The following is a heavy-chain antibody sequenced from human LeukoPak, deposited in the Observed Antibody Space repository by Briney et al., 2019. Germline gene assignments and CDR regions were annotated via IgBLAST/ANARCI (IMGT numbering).Heavy chain of an antibody. V-gene: IGHV1-8*01. CDR2: MKPNRGNT. Sequence: ASVKVSCKASGYTFTSYDINWVRQATGEGLEWMGWMKPNRGNTGYAQKFQGRVTMTRNTSIRTAYMELRSLRSEDTAVHYCASYSSSSLYYYTGMDVSGHGTTVTVSS. CDR1: GYTFTSYD. CDR3: ASYSSSSLYYYTGMDV. D-gene: IGHD6-6*01. J-gene: IGHJ6*02.